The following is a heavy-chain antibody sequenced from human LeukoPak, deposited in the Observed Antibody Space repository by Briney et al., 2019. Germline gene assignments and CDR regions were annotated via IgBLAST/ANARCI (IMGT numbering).Heavy chain of an antibody. CDR2: ISSSSTYT. D-gene: IGHD3-16*02. CDR3: AREGWRITFGGVIVSNWFDP. V-gene: IGHV3-21*01. CDR1: GFTFSSYT. Sequence: GGSLRLSCAASGFTFSSYTMDWVRQAPGKGLEWVSFISSSSTYTYYADSMKGRFTISRDNAKNSLYLQMNSLRAEDTAVYYCAREGWRITFGGVIVSNWFDPWGQGTLVTVSS. J-gene: IGHJ5*02.